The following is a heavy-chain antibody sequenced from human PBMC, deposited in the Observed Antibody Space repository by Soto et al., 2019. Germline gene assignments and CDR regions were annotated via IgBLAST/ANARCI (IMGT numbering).Heavy chain of an antibody. Sequence: EVQLVESGGGLVQPGGSLRLSCAASGFTVSSNYMSWVRQAPGKGLEWVSVIYSGGSTYYADSVKGRFTISRDNSKNTLYLQMNSLRAEDTAVYYCARDLRPEGYYYYHMDVWGKGTTVTVSS. CDR1: GFTVSSNY. V-gene: IGHV3-66*01. D-gene: IGHD2-2*01. CDR2: IYSGGST. J-gene: IGHJ6*03. CDR3: ARDLRPEGYYYYHMDV.